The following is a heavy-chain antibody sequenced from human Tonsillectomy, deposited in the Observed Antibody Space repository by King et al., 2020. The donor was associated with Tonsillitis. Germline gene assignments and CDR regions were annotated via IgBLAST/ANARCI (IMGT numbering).Heavy chain of an antibody. CDR2: IIPILPIP. CDR3: ARARRDAYNFDY. CDR1: GGTFSSYA. V-gene: IGHV1-69*09. J-gene: IGHJ4*02. D-gene: IGHD5-24*01. Sequence: QLVQSGAEVKKPGSSVKVSCKASGGTFSSYAISWVRQAPGQGLVWMGNIIPILPIPNYAQNFQGRVTISADKSTGTAYMELSSLRSEDTAVYSCARARRDAYNFDYWGQGTLVTVSS.